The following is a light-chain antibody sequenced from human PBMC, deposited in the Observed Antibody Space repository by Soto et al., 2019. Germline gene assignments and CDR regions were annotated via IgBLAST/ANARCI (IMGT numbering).Light chain of an antibody. J-gene: IGKJ4*01. Sequence: DIVLTQSPLSLPVTPGEPASISCRSSQSLRHSNGNKCLAWYVQKSGQSPQLLIYFGSTRASGVPDRFSGSGSGTDFTLKISRVEAEDVGVYYCMQSLQPPLTFGGGTNVEIK. CDR2: FGS. V-gene: IGKV2-28*01. CDR1: QSLRHSNGNKC. CDR3: MQSLQPPLT.